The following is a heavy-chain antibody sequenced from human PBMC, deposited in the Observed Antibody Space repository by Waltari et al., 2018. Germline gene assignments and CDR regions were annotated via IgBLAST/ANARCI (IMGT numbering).Heavy chain of an antibody. V-gene: IGHV4-39*07. CDR1: GGSISSSSYY. D-gene: IGHD3-16*01. CDR2: IYHSGGT. Sequence: QLQLQESGPGLVKPSETLSLTCTVSGGSISSSSYYWGWIRQPPGKGLEWIGGIYHSGGTAYNPSLKRRVTISVDTSKNQLSLKLGSVTAADAAVYYCARDGRLPSTMITVGVRYYGMDVWGQGTTVTVSS. J-gene: IGHJ6*02. CDR3: ARDGRLPSTMITVGVRYYGMDV.